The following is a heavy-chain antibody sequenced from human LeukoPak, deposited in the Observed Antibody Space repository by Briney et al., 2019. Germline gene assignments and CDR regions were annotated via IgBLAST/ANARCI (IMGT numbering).Heavy chain of an antibody. D-gene: IGHD6-13*01. CDR2: IYYSGTT. V-gene: IGHV4-59*08. CDR3: ARRGIAAAGYDY. J-gene: IGHJ4*02. Sequence: SETLSLTCTVSGGSISSYYWSWIRQPPGKGLEWIGYIYYSGTTNYNPSLKSRVTILVDTSKNQFSLSLSSVTAADTAVYYCARRGIAAAGYDYWGQGTLVTVSS. CDR1: GGSISSYY.